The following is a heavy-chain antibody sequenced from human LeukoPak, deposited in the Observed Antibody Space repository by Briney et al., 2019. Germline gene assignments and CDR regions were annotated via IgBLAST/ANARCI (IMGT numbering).Heavy chain of an antibody. Sequence: ASVKVSCKASGYTFTSYGISWVRQAPGQGLEWMGWISAYNGNTNYAQKLQGSVTMTTDTSTSTAYLELRSLRSDDTAVYYCSVYNWNDNWFDPWGQGTLVTVSS. CDR3: SVYNWNDNWFDP. D-gene: IGHD1-1*01. J-gene: IGHJ5*02. CDR1: GYTFTSYG. V-gene: IGHV1-18*01. CDR2: ISAYNGNT.